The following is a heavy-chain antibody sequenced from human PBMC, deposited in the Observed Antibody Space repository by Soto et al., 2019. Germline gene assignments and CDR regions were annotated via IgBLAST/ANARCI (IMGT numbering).Heavy chain of an antibody. CDR2: INSDGSST. V-gene: IGHV3-74*01. J-gene: IGHJ4*02. CDR1: GFTFSSYW. CDR3: ARGWRVEEYSMEY. Sequence: EVQLVESGGGLVQPGGSLSLSCAASGFTFSSYWMHWVRQAPGKGLVWVSRINSDGSSTTYADSVKGRFTISRDNAKNTLYLQMNSLRADDTAVYYCARGWRVEEYSMEYWGQGTLVTVSS. D-gene: IGHD4-4*01.